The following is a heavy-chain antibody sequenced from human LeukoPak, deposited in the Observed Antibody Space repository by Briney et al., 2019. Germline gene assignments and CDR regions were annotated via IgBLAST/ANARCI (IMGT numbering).Heavy chain of an antibody. Sequence: GGSLRLSCAASGSTFSYFWMSWVRQAPGKGLEWVANTNLDGTERHYVDSVKGRFTISRDNARKSLYLQMNSLRDEDTAVYYCARDMVGTMFRGATDAFDIWGQGTMVTVSS. CDR2: TNLDGTER. J-gene: IGHJ3*02. CDR3: ARDMVGTMFRGATDAFDI. D-gene: IGHD3-10*01. V-gene: IGHV3-7*05. CDR1: GSTFSYFW.